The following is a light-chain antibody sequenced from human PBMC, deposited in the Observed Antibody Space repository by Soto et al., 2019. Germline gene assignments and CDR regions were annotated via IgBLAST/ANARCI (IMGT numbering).Light chain of an antibody. CDR3: QSYDGRLSTWV. CDR2: ANT. CDR1: SSNIGAGYD. Sequence: QSVLAQPPSVSGAPGQRITISCTGSSSNIGAGYDVQWYQHLPGTAPRLLVFANTDRPSGVPDRISGSKSGTSASLAITGLQAEDEADYYCQSYDGRLSTWVFGGGTKVTAL. J-gene: IGLJ3*02. V-gene: IGLV1-40*01.